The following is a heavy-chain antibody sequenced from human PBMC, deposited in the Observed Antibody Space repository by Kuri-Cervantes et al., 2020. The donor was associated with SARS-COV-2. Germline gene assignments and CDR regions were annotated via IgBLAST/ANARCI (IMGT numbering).Heavy chain of an antibody. J-gene: IGHJ4*02. CDR3: AGDRGGVLHIAARSGYFDY. CDR2: ISSSSSYI. CDR1: GFTFSSYS. Sequence: GESLKIFCAASGFTFSSYSMNWVRQAPGKGLEGVSSISSSSSYINYADSVKGRFTISRDNAKNSLCLQMNSLRAEDTAVYYYAGDRGGVLHIAARSGYFDYWGQGTLVTVSS. V-gene: IGHV3-21*01. D-gene: IGHD6-6*01.